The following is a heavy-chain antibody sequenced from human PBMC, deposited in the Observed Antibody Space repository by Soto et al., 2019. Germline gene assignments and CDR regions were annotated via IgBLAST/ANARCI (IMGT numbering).Heavy chain of an antibody. Sequence: GGSLRLSCAASGFIFPTHAMSWVRQAPGKGLEWVSAITGSGGDTFYASSVKGRFTVSRDNSKNTLYLHMTSLRADDTGVYFCAEGRAYTQTFFDFWGQGTLVTVSS. CDR2: ITGSGGDT. CDR1: GFIFPTHA. CDR3: AEGRAYTQTFFDF. D-gene: IGHD3-16*01. V-gene: IGHV3-23*01. J-gene: IGHJ4*02.